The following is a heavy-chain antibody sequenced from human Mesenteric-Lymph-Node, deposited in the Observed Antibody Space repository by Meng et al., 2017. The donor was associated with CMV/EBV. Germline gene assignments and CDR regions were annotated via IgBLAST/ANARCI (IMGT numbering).Heavy chain of an antibody. V-gene: IGHV3-66*02. D-gene: IGHD3-10*01. Sequence: GGSLRLSCAVSGFTVSSNYMTWVRQAPGKGLEWVSLIYSGGDTHYADSVKGRFTISRDNSKNTLYLQMNSLRAEDTAVYYCTGGGSWFDPWGQGTLVTVSS. CDR1: GFTVSSNY. CDR3: TGGGSWFDP. CDR2: IYSGGDT. J-gene: IGHJ5*02.